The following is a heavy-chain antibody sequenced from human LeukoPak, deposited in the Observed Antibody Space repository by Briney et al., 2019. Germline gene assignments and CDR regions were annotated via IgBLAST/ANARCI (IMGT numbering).Heavy chain of an antibody. Sequence: PGGSLRLSCAASGFTFSSCGFNWVRQAPGKGLEWVSSIGPTGTDRYYADSVRGRFTISRDNAKNSMYLQMDSLRDEDTAVYYCATETIGRHFDYWGQGTLLTVSS. J-gene: IGHJ4*02. CDR2: IGPTGTDR. CDR3: ATETIGRHFDY. V-gene: IGHV3-21*01. D-gene: IGHD1-14*01. CDR1: GFTFSSCG.